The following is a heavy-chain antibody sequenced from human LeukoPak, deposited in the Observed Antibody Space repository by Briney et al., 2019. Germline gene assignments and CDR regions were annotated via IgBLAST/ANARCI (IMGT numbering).Heavy chain of an antibody. D-gene: IGHD6-19*01. CDR3: ARGVAVAAQYYFDY. V-gene: IGHV1-2*04. CDR2: INPNSGGT. CDR1: GYTFTGYY. J-gene: IGHJ4*02. Sequence: ASVKVSCKASGYTFTGYYMHWVRQAPGQGLEWMGWINPNSGGTNYAQKFQGWVTMTRDTSISTAYMELSRLRSDDTAVYYCARGVAVAAQYYFDYWGQGTLVTVSS.